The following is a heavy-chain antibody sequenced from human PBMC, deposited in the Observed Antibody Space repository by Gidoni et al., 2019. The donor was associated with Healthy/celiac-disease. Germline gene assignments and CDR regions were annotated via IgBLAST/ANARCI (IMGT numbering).Heavy chain of an antibody. D-gene: IGHD3-22*01. Sequence: EVQLVESGGGLVKPGGSVRLSCAASGFTFSSDSVTWVRQAPGKGLEWVSSISSSSSYIYYADSVKGRFTISRDNAKNSLYLQMNSLRAEDTAVYYCARAGPEDYYDSSGYYYKWFDPWGQGTLVTVSS. CDR2: ISSSSSYI. V-gene: IGHV3-21*01. CDR1: GFTFSSDS. CDR3: ARAGPEDYYDSSGYYYKWFDP. J-gene: IGHJ5*02.